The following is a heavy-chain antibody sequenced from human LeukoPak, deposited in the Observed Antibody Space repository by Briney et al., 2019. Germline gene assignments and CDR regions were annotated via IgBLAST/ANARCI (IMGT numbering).Heavy chain of an antibody. Sequence: GESLKISCKGSGYSFTSYWIGWVRQMPGKGLEWMGIIYPGDSDTRYSPPFQGQVTISADKSISTAYLQWSSLKASDTAMYYCARQWDSGYDSYYFDYWGQGTLVTVSS. CDR2: IYPGDSDT. CDR1: GYSFTSYW. J-gene: IGHJ4*02. CDR3: ARQWDSGYDSYYFDY. V-gene: IGHV5-51*01. D-gene: IGHD5-12*01.